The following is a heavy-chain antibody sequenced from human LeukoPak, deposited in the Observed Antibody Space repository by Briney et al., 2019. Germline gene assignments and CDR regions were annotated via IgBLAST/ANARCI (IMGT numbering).Heavy chain of an antibody. Sequence: PSETLSLTCAVYGGSFSGYYWSWIRQPPGKGLEWIGEINHSGSTNYNPSLKSRVTISVDTSKNQFSLKLSSVTAADTAVYYCVRDGGKGSEFWGQGTLVTVSS. J-gene: IGHJ4*02. CDR2: INHSGST. V-gene: IGHV4-34*01. D-gene: IGHD3-10*01. CDR1: GGSFSGYY. CDR3: VRDGGKGSEF.